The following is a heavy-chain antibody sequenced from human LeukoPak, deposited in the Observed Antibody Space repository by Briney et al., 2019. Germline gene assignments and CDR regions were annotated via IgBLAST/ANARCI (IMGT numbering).Heavy chain of an antibody. CDR3: AREAYSSSWGITDY. CDR1: GGSISSYY. J-gene: IGHJ4*02. Sequence: PSETLSLTCTVSGGSISSYYWSWIRQPPGKGLEWIGYIYYSGSTNYNPSLKSRVTISVDRSKNQFSLKLSSVTAADTAVYYCAREAYSSSWGITDYWGQGTLVTVSS. D-gene: IGHD6-13*01. CDR2: IYYSGST. V-gene: IGHV4-59*12.